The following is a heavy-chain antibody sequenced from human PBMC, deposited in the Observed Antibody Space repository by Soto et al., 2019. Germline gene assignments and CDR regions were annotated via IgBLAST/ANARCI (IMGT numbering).Heavy chain of an antibody. CDR1: GFSLTTDRVG. CDR3: AHAYGGRSLY. CDR2: IYWDDSK. V-gene: IGHV2-5*02. J-gene: IGHJ4*02. Sequence: QITLKESGPTLVKPTQPLTLTCTFSGFSLTTDRVGVGWIRQPPGEALEWLAVIYWDDSKTYRPSLESRLTITKDTSKNQVALTMTNMDSLDTAKYYCAHAYGGRSLYWGQGTLVTVSS. D-gene: IGHD1-26*01.